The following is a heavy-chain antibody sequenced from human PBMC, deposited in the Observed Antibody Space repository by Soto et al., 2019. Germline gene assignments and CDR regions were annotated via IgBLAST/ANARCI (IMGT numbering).Heavy chain of an antibody. Sequence: QVQLVEAGGGVVQPGRSLRLSCAVSGFTVSTYGMHWVRQAPGKGLEWVAVISRDGGTKYYADSVKGRFTISRDNSRNTLFLEMNSLRGDDMAVYYCTGEVASGYWGQGKLVTVSA. CDR2: ISRDGGTK. J-gene: IGHJ1*01. D-gene: IGHD3-10*01. V-gene: IGHV3-30*03. CDR3: TGEVASGY. CDR1: GFTVSTYG.